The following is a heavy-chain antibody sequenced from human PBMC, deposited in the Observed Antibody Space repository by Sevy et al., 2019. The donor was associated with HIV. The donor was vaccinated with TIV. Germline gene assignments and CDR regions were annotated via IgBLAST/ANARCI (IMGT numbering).Heavy chain of an antibody. CDR1: GFTFSSYW. CDR3: ARDIYCSSTSCYFPPYYYYYGMDV. Sequence: GGSLRLSCAASGFTFSSYWMHWVRQAPGKGLVWVSRINSDGSSTSYADSVKGRFTISRDNAKNTLYLQMNSLRAEDTAVYYCARDIYCSSTSCYFPPYYYYYGMDVWGQGTTVTVSS. CDR2: INSDGSST. V-gene: IGHV3-74*01. D-gene: IGHD2-2*01. J-gene: IGHJ6*02.